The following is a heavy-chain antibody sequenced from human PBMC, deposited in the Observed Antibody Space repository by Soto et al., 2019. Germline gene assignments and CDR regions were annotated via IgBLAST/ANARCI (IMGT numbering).Heavy chain of an antibody. D-gene: IGHD2-21*02. CDR1: GFTFSSYW. J-gene: IGHJ4*02. V-gene: IGHV3-7*01. CDR3: ARDRVGGDCLLDY. CDR2: IKQDGSEK. Sequence: EVQLVEPGGGLVQPGGSLRLSCAASGFTFSSYWMSWVRQAPGKGLEWVANIKQDGSEKYYVDSVKGRFTISRDNAKNSLYLQMNSLRAEDTAVYYCARDRVGGDCLLDYWGQGTLVTVSS.